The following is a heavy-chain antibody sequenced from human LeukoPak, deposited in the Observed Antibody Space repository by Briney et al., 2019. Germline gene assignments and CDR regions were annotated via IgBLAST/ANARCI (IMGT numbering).Heavy chain of an antibody. V-gene: IGHV3-30*03. Sequence: GGSLRLSCAASGFTFSSYGMHWVRQAPGKGLEWVAVISYDGSNKYYADSVKGRFTISRDNSKNTLYLQMNSLRAEDTAVYYCARVGTLVVVAAMDYYGMDVWGKGTTVTVSS. CDR2: ISYDGSNK. J-gene: IGHJ6*04. CDR1: GFTFSSYG. D-gene: IGHD2-15*01. CDR3: ARVGTLVVVAAMDYYGMDV.